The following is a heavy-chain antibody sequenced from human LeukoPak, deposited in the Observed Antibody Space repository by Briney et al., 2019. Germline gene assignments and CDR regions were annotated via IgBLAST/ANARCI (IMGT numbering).Heavy chain of an antibody. CDR3: AADHYYDSSGYWYYFDY. J-gene: IGHJ4*02. CDR2: IVVGSGNT. D-gene: IGHD3-22*01. CDR1: GFTFTSSA. Sequence: GASVKFSCKASGFTFTSSAVQWVRQARGQRLEWIGWIVVGSGNTNYAQKFQERVTITRDMSTSTAYMELSSLRSEDTAVYYCAADHYYDSSGYWYYFDYWGQGTLVTVSS. V-gene: IGHV1-58*01.